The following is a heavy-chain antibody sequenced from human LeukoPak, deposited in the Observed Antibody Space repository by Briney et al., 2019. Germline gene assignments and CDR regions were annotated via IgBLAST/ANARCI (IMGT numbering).Heavy chain of an antibody. V-gene: IGHV4-31*03. J-gene: IGHJ4*02. D-gene: IGHD3-16*01. CDR3: ARGSFLLQGGLDY. CDR1: GGSISSGGYY. CDR2: IYYSGST. Sequence: PSQTLSLTCTVSGGSISSGGYYWSWIRQHPGKGLEWIGYIYYSGSTYYNPSLKSRVTISEDTSKNQFSLKLSSVTAADTAVYYCARGSFLLQGGLDYWGQGTLVTVSS.